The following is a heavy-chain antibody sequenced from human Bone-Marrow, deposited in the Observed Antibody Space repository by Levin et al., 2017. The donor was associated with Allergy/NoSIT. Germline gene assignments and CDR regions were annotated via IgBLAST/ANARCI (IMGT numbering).Heavy chain of an antibody. CDR1: GYSFTHYW. CDR2: IYPGDSDT. J-gene: IGHJ6*02. Sequence: GESLKISCKTSGYSFTHYWIAWVRQMPGKGLEWMGLIYPGDSDTRYSPSFQGQVTISADKSLSTAYLQLTTLTASDTAMYYCARQAPGLHGMDVWGQGTTVTVSS. CDR3: ARQAPGLHGMDV. V-gene: IGHV5-51*01.